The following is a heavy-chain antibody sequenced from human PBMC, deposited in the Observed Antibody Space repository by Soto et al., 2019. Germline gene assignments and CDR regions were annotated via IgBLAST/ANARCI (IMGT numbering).Heavy chain of an antibody. Sequence: GASVKVSCKASGYTFTSYGISWVRQAPGQGLEWMGWISAYNGNTNYAQKLQGRVTMTTDTSTSTAYMELRSLRSEDTAVYYCARGIRLYYDFWSGYHFDLRSDHFDYWGQGTLVTFSS. J-gene: IGHJ4*02. V-gene: IGHV1-18*01. CDR2: ISAYNGNT. CDR3: ARGIRLYYDFWSGYHFDLRSDHFDY. CDR1: GYTFTSYG. D-gene: IGHD3-3*01.